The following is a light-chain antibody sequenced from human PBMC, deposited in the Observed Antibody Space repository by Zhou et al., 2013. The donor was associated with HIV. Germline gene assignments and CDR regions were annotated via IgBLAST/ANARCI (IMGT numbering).Light chain of an antibody. V-gene: IGKV3D-15*01. CDR1: QSVSSN. J-gene: IGKJ2*04. CDR2: GAS. CDR3: QYHATSPLMCG. Sequence: EIVMTQSPATLSVSPGERATLSCRASQSVSSNLAWYQQKPGQAPRLLIYGASTRATGIPARFSGSGSGTEFTLTISSLQSEDFAVYYCQYHATSPLMCGFGQGTRLEIK.